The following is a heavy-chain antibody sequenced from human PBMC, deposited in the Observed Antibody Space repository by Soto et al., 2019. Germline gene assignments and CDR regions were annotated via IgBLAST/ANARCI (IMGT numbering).Heavy chain of an antibody. V-gene: IGHV3-11*01. CDR3: ARGHEYFHP. J-gene: IGHJ1*01. CDR1: GFTFSDYY. Sequence: QVQLVESGGGLVEPGGSLRLSCAASGFTFSDYYMSWVRQAPGKGLECISYISRSGDTTYHADSVKGRFTISRDNTKHSLYLQMNSLRDEDTAVYYCARGHEYFHPWGHGALVIVSS. CDR2: ISRSGDTT.